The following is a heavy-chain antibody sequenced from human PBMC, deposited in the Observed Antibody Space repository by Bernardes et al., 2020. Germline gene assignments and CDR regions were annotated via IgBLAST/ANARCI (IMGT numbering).Heavy chain of an antibody. D-gene: IGHD2-2*01. CDR3: ARVFSINWFDY. CDR1: GFTFSSPA. J-gene: IGHJ4*02. CDR2: LSGTGDTT. V-gene: IGHV3-23*01. Sequence: GGALRLSCAASGFTFSSPAISWVRQAPGEGLEWGSSLSGTGDTTYYADSVKGRFTISRDNSKTTLYLQMNSLRAEDTAVYYCARVFSINWFDYWGQGTLVTVSS.